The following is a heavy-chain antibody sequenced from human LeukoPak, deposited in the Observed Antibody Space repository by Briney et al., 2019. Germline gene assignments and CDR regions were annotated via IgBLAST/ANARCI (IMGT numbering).Heavy chain of an antibody. CDR2: IYVSGYS. Sequence: SETLSLTCAVSGDSISSSYWSWIRQPAGKGLEWIGRIYVSGYSNYNLSLKSRVAMSVDTSKNQFSLKLSSVTAADTAVYYCARDTLSHLYCSSPSCYSDSFDIWGQGTMVTVSS. CDR1: GDSISSSY. CDR3: ARDTLSHLYCSSPSCYSDSFDI. V-gene: IGHV4-4*07. D-gene: IGHD2-2*01. J-gene: IGHJ3*02.